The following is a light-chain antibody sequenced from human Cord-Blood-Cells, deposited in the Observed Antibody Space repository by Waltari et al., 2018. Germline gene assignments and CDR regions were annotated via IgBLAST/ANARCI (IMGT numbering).Light chain of an antibody. CDR1: QSVSSY. Sequence: EIVLTQSPATLSLSPGERATPSCRASQSVSSYLAWYQQKPGQAPRLLIYDASNRATGIPARFSCSGSETDFTLTISSLEPEDFAVYYCQQRSNWPPITFGQGTRLEIK. J-gene: IGKJ5*01. V-gene: IGKV3-11*01. CDR2: DAS. CDR3: QQRSNWPPIT.